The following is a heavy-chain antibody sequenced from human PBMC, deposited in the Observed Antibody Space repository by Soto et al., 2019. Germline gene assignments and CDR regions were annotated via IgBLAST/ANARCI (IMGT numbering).Heavy chain of an antibody. CDR2: INAGNGNT. Sequence: VKVSCKASGYTYTSYAMHWLRQAHGQRLEWMGWINAGNGNTKYSQKFQGRVTITRDTSASTAYMELSSLRSEGMAVYYGAIDLSVTHAWLAPWGQGTLVTVSP. CDR1: GYTYTSYA. J-gene: IGHJ5*02. CDR3: AIDLSVTHAWLAP. V-gene: IGHV1-3*01. D-gene: IGHD5-18*01.